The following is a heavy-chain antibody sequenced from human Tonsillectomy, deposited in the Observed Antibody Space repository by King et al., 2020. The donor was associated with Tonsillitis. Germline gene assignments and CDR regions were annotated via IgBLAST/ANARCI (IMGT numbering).Heavy chain of an antibody. CDR3: ARDRDDYIFDY. CDR1: GFTFSSYG. CDR2: ISYDGRNK. D-gene: IGHD4/OR15-4a*01. V-gene: IGHV3-33*05. J-gene: IGHJ4*02. Sequence: VQLVESGGGVVQPGRSLRLSCAASGFTFSSYGMHWVRQAPGKGLEWVAVISYDGRNKYYVDSVKGRFTISRDNSKNKLYLQMNSLKAEDTAVYYCARDRDDYIFDYCGQGALVTVSS.